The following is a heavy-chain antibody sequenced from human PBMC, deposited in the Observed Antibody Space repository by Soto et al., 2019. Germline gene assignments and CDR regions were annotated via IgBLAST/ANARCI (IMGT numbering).Heavy chain of an antibody. J-gene: IGHJ4*02. CDR1: GGSISSYY. Sequence: SETLSLTCTVSGGSISSYYWSWIRQPPGKGLEWIGYIYYSGSTNYNPSLKSRVTISVDTSKNQFSLKLSSVTAADTAVYYCASSREYSRSLAIDYWGQATLVTVSS. V-gene: IGHV4-59*01. CDR2: IYYSGST. CDR3: ASSREYSRSLAIDY. D-gene: IGHD6-6*01.